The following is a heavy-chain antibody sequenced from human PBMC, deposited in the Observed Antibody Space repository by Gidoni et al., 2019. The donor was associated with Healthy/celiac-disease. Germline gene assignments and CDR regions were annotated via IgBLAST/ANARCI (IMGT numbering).Heavy chain of an antibody. CDR1: GFTFSSYE. CDR3: AVFVDSSGYDAFDI. D-gene: IGHD3-22*01. CDR2: ISSSGSTI. J-gene: IGHJ3*02. V-gene: IGHV3-48*03. Sequence: EVQLVESGGGLVQPGGSLRLSCAASGFTFSSYEMNWVRQAPGKGLEWVSYISSSGSTIYYADSVKGRFTISRDNAKNSLYLQMNSLRAEDTAVYYCAVFVDSSGYDAFDIWGQGTMVTVSS.